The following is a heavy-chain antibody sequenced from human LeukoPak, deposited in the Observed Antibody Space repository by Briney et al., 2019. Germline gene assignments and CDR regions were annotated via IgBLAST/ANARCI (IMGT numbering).Heavy chain of an antibody. CDR3: ARRSVATSAFDY. V-gene: IGHV3-21*01. CDR2: ISSSSSYI. J-gene: IGHJ4*02. Sequence: GGSLRLSCAASGFTFSNYDMNWVRQAPGKGLEWVSSISSSSSYIYYADSVKGRFTISRDNAKNLLYLQMNSLRAEDTAVYYCARRSVATSAFDYWGQGTLVTVSS. D-gene: IGHD5-12*01. CDR1: GFTFSNYD.